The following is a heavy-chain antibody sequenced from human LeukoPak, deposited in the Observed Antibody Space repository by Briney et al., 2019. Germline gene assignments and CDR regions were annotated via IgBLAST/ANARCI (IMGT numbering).Heavy chain of an antibody. CDR1: GFTFSNYG. J-gene: IGHJ6*03. CDR3: AKDRKQRGITLYMDV. Sequence: PGGSLRLSCAASGFTFSNYGMHWVRQAPGKGLEWVAFIRYDAINKYYADPVKGRFTISRDNSKNTLYLQMRSLRAEDTAVYYCAKDRKQRGITLYMDVWGIGTTVTISS. V-gene: IGHV3-30*02. D-gene: IGHD3-10*01. CDR2: IRYDAINK.